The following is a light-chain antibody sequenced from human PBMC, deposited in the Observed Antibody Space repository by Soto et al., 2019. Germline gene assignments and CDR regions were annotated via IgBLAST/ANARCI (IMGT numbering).Light chain of an antibody. Sequence: EIVMTQSPATLSVSPGARATLSCRASQSIYSNLAWYQQKPGQSPRLLIYAASTRATGIPARFSGSGSGTDFTLTISSLQSEDFALYYCQQYSKWPLTFGGGTKVEIK. CDR3: QQYSKWPLT. CDR1: QSIYSN. J-gene: IGKJ4*01. CDR2: AAS. V-gene: IGKV3-15*01.